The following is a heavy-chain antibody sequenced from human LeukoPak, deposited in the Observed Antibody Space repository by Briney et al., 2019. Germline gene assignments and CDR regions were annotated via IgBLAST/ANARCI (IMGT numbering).Heavy chain of an antibody. D-gene: IGHD3-16*01. CDR2: IKSKTDGGTT. J-gene: IGHJ4*02. V-gene: IGHV3-15*01. Sequence: GGSLRLSCAASGLTFRNAWMSWVRQAPGKGLEWVGYIKSKTDGGTTDYAAPLKGRFTISRDDSKNTLYLVTNSLRTEDTAVYYCTSGLWGGFDYWGQGTLLTVFS. CDR1: GLTFRNAW. CDR3: TSGLWGGFDY.